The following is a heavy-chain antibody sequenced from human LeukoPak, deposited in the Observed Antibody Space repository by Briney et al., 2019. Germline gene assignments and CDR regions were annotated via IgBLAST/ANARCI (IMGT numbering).Heavy chain of an antibody. CDR1: GGSISSYY. Sequence: SETLSLTCTVSGGSISSYYWSWIRQPPGKGLEWIGYIYYSGSTNYNPSLKSRVTISVDTSKNQFSLKLSSVTAADTAVYYCARSYDILTGYNDWGQGTLVTVPS. J-gene: IGHJ4*02. CDR3: ARSYDILTGYND. D-gene: IGHD3-9*01. V-gene: IGHV4-59*01. CDR2: IYYSGST.